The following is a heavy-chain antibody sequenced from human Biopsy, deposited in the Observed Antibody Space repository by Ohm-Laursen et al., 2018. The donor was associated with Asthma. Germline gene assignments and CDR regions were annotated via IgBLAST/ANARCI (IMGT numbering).Heavy chain of an antibody. V-gene: IGHV3-23*01. Sequence: GSLRLSCAAAGFTFSSYALSWVRQAPGKGLEWVSGISGDAQRTYYEDSVKGRFTFSRDNSKNTIYLQLNSLRAEDTAVYYCAKDWKSLYVQYFFEYWGQGTLVTVSS. D-gene: IGHD5/OR15-5a*01. CDR1: GFTFSSYA. J-gene: IGHJ4*02. CDR2: ISGDAQRT. CDR3: AKDWKSLYVQYFFEY.